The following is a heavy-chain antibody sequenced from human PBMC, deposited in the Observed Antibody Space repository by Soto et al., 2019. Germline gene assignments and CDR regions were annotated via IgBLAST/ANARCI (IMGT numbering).Heavy chain of an antibody. V-gene: IGHV3-30-3*01. J-gene: IGHJ6*02. Sequence: HVQLVESGGGVVQPGRSLRLSCAASGFTFSNYAMHWVRQAPGKGLAWVAVITYDGSNTYYADSVKGRFTISRDNFKNTLFLRINNLRVEDMAVYYCAREEVVPTTWFYDGLDVWGQGTTVTVSS. CDR3: AREEVVPTTWFYDGLDV. CDR1: GFTFSNYA. D-gene: IGHD2-15*01. CDR2: ITYDGSNT.